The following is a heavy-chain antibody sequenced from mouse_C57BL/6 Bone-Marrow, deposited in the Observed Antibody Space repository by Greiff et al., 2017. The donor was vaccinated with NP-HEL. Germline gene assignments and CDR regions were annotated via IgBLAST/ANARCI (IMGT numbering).Heavy chain of an antibody. D-gene: IGHD1-1*01. J-gene: IGHJ1*03. CDR2: IDPNSGGP. Sequence: QVQLQQPGADLVKPGASVKLSCKASGYTFTSYWMHWVKQRPGRGLEWIGRIDPNSGGPKFNEKFKTKATLTVDKPSSTAYMQLSSLTSEDSAVYYWARCDSGSRGWYYDVWGTGTTVTVSS. V-gene: IGHV1-72*01. CDR3: ARCDSGSRGWYYDV. CDR1: GYTFTSYW.